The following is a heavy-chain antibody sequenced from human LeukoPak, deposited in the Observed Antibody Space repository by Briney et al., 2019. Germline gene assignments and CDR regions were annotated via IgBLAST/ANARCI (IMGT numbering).Heavy chain of an antibody. CDR2: ISSSSSTI. J-gene: IGHJ6*03. D-gene: IGHD3-10*01. V-gene: IGHV3-48*01. Sequence: GGSLRPSCAASGFTFGTYSFNWVRQVPGKGLEWISYISSSSSTIYYSDSVKGRFTVSRDNGKNSVYLQVSSLRAEDTAVYYCARRGVAPPATEPQYYYYYYMDVWGKGTTVTVSS. CDR1: GFTFGTYS. CDR3: ARRGVAPPATEPQYYYYYYMDV.